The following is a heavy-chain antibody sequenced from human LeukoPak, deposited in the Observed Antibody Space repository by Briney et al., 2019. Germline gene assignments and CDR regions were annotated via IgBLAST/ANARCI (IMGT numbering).Heavy chain of an antibody. Sequence: GESLKISCKGSGYSFTNYWIGWLRQMPGKGLEWMGIIYPGNSDTRYSPSFQGQVTISADKSNSTAYLQWSSLKASDTAMYYCARYSSSSEGDYWGQGTLVTVSS. CDR1: GYSFTNYW. J-gene: IGHJ4*02. D-gene: IGHD6-6*01. CDR2: IYPGNSDT. V-gene: IGHV5-51*01. CDR3: ARYSSSSEGDY.